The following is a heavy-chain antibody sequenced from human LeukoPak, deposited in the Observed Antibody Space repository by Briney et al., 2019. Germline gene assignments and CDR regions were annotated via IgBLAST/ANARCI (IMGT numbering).Heavy chain of an antibody. J-gene: IGHJ6*03. Sequence: SETLSLTCTVSGGSISSGSYYWSWIRQPAGKGLEWIGRIYTSGSTNYNPSLKSRVTISVDTSKNQFSLKLSSVTAAATAVYYCARKLQLWSRYYYYYMDVWGKGTTVTVSS. CDR1: GGSISSGSYY. D-gene: IGHD5-18*01. V-gene: IGHV4-61*02. CDR3: ARKLQLWSRYYYYYMDV. CDR2: IYTSGST.